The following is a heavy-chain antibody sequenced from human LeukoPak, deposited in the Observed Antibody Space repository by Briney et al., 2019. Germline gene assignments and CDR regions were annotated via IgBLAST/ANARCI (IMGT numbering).Heavy chain of an antibody. CDR3: AKSPSGRGGYNWFDP. CDR1: GGSIGSHY. CDR2: IYYSGTT. V-gene: IGHV4-59*11. Sequence: PSETLSLTCTVSGGSIGSHYWSWIRQPPGKGLEWIGYIYYSGTTNYNPSLKSRVTMSIDTSKNQFSLNLSSVTAADTAVYYCAKSPSGRGGYNWFDPWGQGTLVTVSS. D-gene: IGHD3-16*01. J-gene: IGHJ5*02.